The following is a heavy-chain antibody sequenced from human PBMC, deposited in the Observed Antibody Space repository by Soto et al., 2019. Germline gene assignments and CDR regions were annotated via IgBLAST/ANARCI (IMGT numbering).Heavy chain of an antibody. CDR3: AKVGSGEWETRADYYYYGMDV. CDR2: IWYDGSNK. J-gene: IGHJ6*02. Sequence: GGSLRLSCAASGFTFSSYGMHWVRQAPGKGLEWVAVIWYDGSNKYYADSVKGRFTISRDNSKNTLYLQMNSLRAEDTAVYYCAKVGSGEWETRADYYYYGMDVWGQGTTVTVSS. V-gene: IGHV3-30*02. CDR1: GFTFSSYG. D-gene: IGHD1-26*01.